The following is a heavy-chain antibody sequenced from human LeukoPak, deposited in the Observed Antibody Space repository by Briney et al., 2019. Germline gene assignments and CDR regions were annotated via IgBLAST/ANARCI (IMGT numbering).Heavy chain of an antibody. CDR3: ARHPTGFPNWFDP. J-gene: IGHJ5*02. V-gene: IGHV4-39*01. CDR2: IYKTGST. Sequence: SETLSLTCSVSGGSISSGFYSWGWTRQPPGKGLECIGSIYKTGSTYNPSLKSRVTISVDTSKNQLSLKLSSVTAADTAVYFCARHPTGFPNWFDPWGQGTLVTVSS. D-gene: IGHD3-10*01. CDR1: GGSISSGFYS.